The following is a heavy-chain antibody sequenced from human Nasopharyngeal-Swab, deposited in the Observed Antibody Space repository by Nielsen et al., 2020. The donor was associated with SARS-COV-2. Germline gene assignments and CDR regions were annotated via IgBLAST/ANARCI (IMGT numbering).Heavy chain of an antibody. Sequence: GESLKISCAASGFTFSSYAMSWVRQAPGKGLEWVSGINWNGGSTGYADSVKGRFTISRDNAKNSLYLQMNSLRAEDTALYHCARGYYGDFYFDYWGQGTLVTVSS. CDR1: GFTFSSYA. D-gene: IGHD4-17*01. J-gene: IGHJ4*02. CDR2: INWNGGST. V-gene: IGHV3-20*01. CDR3: ARGYYGDFYFDY.